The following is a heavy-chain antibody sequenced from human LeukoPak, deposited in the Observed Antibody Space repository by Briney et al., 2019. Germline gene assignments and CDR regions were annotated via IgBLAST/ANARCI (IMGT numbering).Heavy chain of an antibody. Sequence: GGSLRLSCAASGFTFSTYAMHWVRQAPGKGLEWVAVISYDGSNKYCADSVKGRFTISRDNSKNTLYLQMNSLRAEDTAVYYCARDRAAEYYYGMDVWGQGTTATVSS. CDR3: ARDRAAEYYYGMDV. D-gene: IGHD5-24*01. J-gene: IGHJ6*02. CDR2: ISYDGSNK. V-gene: IGHV3-30*04. CDR1: GFTFSTYA.